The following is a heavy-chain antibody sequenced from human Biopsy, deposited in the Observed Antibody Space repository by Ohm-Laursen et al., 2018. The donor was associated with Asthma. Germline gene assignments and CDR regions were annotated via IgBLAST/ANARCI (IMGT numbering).Heavy chain of an antibody. D-gene: IGHD5-12*01. J-gene: IGHJ6*02. CDR1: GYTFIHFA. Sequence: SVKVSCKASGYTFIHFAIHWVRQAPGQRLEWMGWINAGNGNTKYSQKFQGRVTITRDTSASTAYMDLRSLRSEDTAVYYCARGYSGSDRIVYYYSGLEVWGQGTTVTVSS. CDR3: ARGYSGSDRIVYYYSGLEV. CDR2: INAGNGNT. V-gene: IGHV1-3*01.